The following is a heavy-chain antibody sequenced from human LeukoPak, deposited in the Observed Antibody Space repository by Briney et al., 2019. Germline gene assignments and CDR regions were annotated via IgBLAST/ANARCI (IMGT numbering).Heavy chain of an antibody. CDR3: ARVTMVRGVNPFDY. V-gene: IGHV3-21*01. CDR1: GFTFSSYS. CDR2: ISSSSSYI. J-gene: IGHJ4*02. Sequence: NPGGSLRLSCAASGFTFSSYSMNWVRQAPGKGLEWASSISSSSSYIYYADSVKGRFTISRDNAKNSLYLQMNSLRAEDTAVYYCARVTMVRGVNPFDYWGQGTLVTVSS. D-gene: IGHD3-10*01.